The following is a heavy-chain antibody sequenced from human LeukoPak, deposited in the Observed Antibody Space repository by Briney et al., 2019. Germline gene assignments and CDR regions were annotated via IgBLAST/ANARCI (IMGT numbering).Heavy chain of an antibody. Sequence: ASVKVSCKASGYTFTGYYMHWVRQAPGQGLEWMGWINPNSGGTNYAQKFQGRVTMTRDTSISTAYMELSRLRSDDTAVYYCAREEVVVVPAALYHWFDPWGQGTLVTVSS. CDR2: INPNSGGT. V-gene: IGHV1-2*02. D-gene: IGHD2-2*01. CDR3: AREEVVVVPAALYHWFDP. CDR1: GYTFTGYY. J-gene: IGHJ5*02.